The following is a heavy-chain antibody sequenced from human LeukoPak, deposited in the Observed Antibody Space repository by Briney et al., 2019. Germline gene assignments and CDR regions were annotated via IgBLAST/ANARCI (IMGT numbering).Heavy chain of an antibody. D-gene: IGHD2/OR15-2a*01. V-gene: IGHV3-NL1*01. Sequence: PGGSLRLSCAASAFTFTSYAMHWVRQAPGKGLEWVSVIYSGGDTYYVDSVKGRFTISRDNAKNTLYLQMNSLRAEDTAVYYCARDWFHAIDYWGQGTLVTVSS. CDR1: AFTFTSYA. J-gene: IGHJ4*02. CDR3: ARDWFHAIDY. CDR2: IYSGGDT.